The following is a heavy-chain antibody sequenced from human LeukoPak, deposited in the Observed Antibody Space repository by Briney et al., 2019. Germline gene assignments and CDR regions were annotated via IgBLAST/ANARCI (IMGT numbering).Heavy chain of an antibody. CDR1: GFTFSSYA. CDR3: ARDPRRFKLWYRLRISAPFDY. Sequence: GGSLRLSCAASGFTFSSYAMSWVRQAPGKGLEWVSAISGSGGSTYYADSVKGRFTISRDNSKNTLYLQMNSLRAEDTAVYYCARDPRRFKLWYRLRISAPFDYWGQGTLVTVSS. CDR2: ISGSGGST. V-gene: IGHV3-23*01. D-gene: IGHD2-2*01. J-gene: IGHJ4*02.